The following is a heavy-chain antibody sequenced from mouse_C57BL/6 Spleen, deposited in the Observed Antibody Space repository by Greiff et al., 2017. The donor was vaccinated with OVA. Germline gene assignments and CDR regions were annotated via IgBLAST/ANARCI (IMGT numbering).Heavy chain of an antibody. Sequence: QVQLKQSGAELVKPGASVKISCKASGYAFSSYWMNWVKQRPGKGLEWIGQIYPGDGDTNYNGKFKGKATLTADKSSSTAYMQLSSLTSEDSAVYFCARRNYYDYDRGFDYWGQGTTLTVSS. CDR3: ARRNYYDYDRGFDY. V-gene: IGHV1-80*01. D-gene: IGHD2-4*01. CDR2: IYPGDGDT. J-gene: IGHJ2*01. CDR1: GYAFSSYW.